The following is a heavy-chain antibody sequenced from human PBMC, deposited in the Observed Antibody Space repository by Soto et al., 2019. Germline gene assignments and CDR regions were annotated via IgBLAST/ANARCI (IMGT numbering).Heavy chain of an antibody. Sequence: ASVKVSCKASGYTFTGYYMHCVLQSPVQGLEWMGWINPNSGGTNYAQKFQGRVTMTRDTSISTAYMELSRLRSDDTAVYYCASGYYYDSSGPIHYWGQGTLVTVSS. CDR1: GYTFTGYY. D-gene: IGHD3-22*01. J-gene: IGHJ4*02. CDR2: INPNSGGT. CDR3: ASGYYYDSSGPIHY. V-gene: IGHV1-2*02.